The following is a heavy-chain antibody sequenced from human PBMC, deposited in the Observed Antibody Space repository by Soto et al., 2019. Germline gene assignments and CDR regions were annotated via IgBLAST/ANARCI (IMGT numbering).Heavy chain of an antibody. CDR2: IYYSGAT. D-gene: IGHD2-15*01. V-gene: IGHV4-59*01. J-gene: IGHJ4*01. CDR3: ARYCNGDTCYSKSLDY. CDR1: GGAINNYY. Sequence: PSETLSLTCIVSGGAINNYYWSWVRQSPGKGLEWIGWIYYSGATLYNPSFKSRITMSVDTSNNQFSLKMNSVTASDTAVYYCARYCNGDTCYSKSLDYWGRGPLVTVSS.